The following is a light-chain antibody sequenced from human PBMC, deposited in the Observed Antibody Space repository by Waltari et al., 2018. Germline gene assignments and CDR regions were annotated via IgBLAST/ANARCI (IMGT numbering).Light chain of an antibody. Sequence: QSALTQPRPVSGSPGPSVPPSCTGFALGGHDYVFWYQQYPGKAPKLIIYRDTKRPSGVPERFSGSRSGNTASLTISGLQAEDEADYYCCSNAGSHTYFFGPGTKVTVL. V-gene: IGLV2-11*01. CDR1: ALGGHDY. CDR3: CSNAGSHTYF. CDR2: RDT. J-gene: IGLJ1*01.